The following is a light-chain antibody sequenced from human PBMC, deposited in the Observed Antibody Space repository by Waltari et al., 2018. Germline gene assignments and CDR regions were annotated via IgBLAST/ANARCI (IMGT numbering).Light chain of an antibody. CDR2: RNN. Sequence: QSVLTQPPSASGTPGQLVTISCSGSRANIGINSVYWYKQLPGTAPKLLIYRNNQRPSGFPDRFSGSKSGTSASLAISVLRSEDEADYYCAAWDDSLSGPVFGGGTKLTVL. CDR1: RANIGINS. V-gene: IGLV1-47*01. J-gene: IGLJ2*01. CDR3: AAWDDSLSGPV.